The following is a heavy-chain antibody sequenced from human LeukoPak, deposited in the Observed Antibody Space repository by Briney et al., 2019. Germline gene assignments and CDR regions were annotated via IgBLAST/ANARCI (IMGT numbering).Heavy chain of an antibody. D-gene: IGHD5-18*01. V-gene: IGHV4-4*02. CDR2: IYHSGST. J-gene: IGHJ4*02. CDR1: GGSISSSNW. CDR3: ARVKGYSYGHDY. Sequence: SGTLSLTCAVSGGSISSSNWWSWVRQPPGKGPEWIGEIYHSGSTNYNPSLKSRVTISVDKSKNQFSLKLSAVTAADTAVYYCARVKGYSYGHDYWGQGTLVTVSS.